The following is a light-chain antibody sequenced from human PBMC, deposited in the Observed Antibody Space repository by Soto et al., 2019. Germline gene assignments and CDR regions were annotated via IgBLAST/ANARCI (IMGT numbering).Light chain of an antibody. CDR3: QEYNGRSS. CDR2: RTS. V-gene: IGKV3-15*01. J-gene: IGKJ1*01. Sequence: EGVTTQSPATLSVSPGERATLSCRASQNVGGDLAWYQQKPGQAPRLLIYRTSTRANGTPVRFSGSGSGTDFNLTISSLQSEDFAVYYCQEYNGRSSFGQGTKVEMK. CDR1: QNVGGD.